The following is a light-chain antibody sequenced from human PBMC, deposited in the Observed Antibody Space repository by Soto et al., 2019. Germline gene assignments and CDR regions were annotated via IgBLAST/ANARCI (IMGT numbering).Light chain of an antibody. CDR3: HQDNSYPIT. J-gene: IGKJ5*01. Sequence: DIHVTQAPSSLSASVVDRVTITCLASHSISNNLAWFQQKPGKAPKSLIYDASSLQSGVPSKFSGSGSGTDFTLTFGSLQPEASATYYCHQDNSYPITFGQGTRLEI. CDR1: HSISNN. CDR2: DAS. V-gene: IGKV1-16*02.